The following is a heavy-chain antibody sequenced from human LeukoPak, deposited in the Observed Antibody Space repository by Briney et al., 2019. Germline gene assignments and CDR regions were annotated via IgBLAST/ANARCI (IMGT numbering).Heavy chain of an antibody. CDR1: GSSISSFY. V-gene: IGHV4-59*01. D-gene: IGHD6-19*01. CDR2: IYYSGST. Sequence: SETLSLTCTVSGSSISSFYWSWIRQPPGKGLEWIGYIYYSGSTNYNPSLKSRATISLDTSKNQFSLKLSSVTAADTAVYYCARGCGSGLFFDYWGQGNLVTVSS. CDR3: ARGCGSGLFFDY. J-gene: IGHJ4*02.